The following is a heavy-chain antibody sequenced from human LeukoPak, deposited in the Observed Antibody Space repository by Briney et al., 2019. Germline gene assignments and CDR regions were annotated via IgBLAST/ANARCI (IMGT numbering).Heavy chain of an antibody. CDR2: IIPIFGTA. D-gene: IGHD3-10*01. Sequence: WASVKVSCKASGGTFSSYAISWVRQAPGQGLEWMGGIIPIFGTANYAQKFQGRVTITADESTGTAYMELSSLRSEDTAVYYCARAMVRGAEDYYYGMDVWGKGTTVTVSS. J-gene: IGHJ6*04. V-gene: IGHV1-69*13. CDR1: GGTFSSYA. CDR3: ARAMVRGAEDYYYGMDV.